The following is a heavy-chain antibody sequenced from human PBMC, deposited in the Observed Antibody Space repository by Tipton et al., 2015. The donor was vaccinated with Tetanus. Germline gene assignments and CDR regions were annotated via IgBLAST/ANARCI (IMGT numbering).Heavy chain of an antibody. J-gene: IGHJ4*02. CDR1: GASISSIYS. CDR2: VFRSGSA. CDR3: ARGWSECSSWSCSPFDS. D-gene: IGHD2-2*01. Sequence: TLSLTCAVSGASISSIYSWSWIRQPPGKGLEWIGYVFRSGSADYNPSLKSRVTISLDTSKNQFSLQLSSVTAADTAVYYCARGWSECSSWSCSPFDSWGQGTLVTVSS. V-gene: IGHV4-30-2*01.